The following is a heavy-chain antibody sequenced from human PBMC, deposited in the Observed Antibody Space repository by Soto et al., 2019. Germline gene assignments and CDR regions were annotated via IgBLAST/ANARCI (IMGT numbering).Heavy chain of an antibody. CDR1: GGSISSYY. CDR3: ARTLPNRQLFDS. Sequence: SSETLSLTCTVSGGSISSYYWGWIRQSPDKGLEWIGYIYNSGRYNYNPSLESRLTISIDTSKNQFSLRLASVTAADTAVYYCARTLPNRQLFDSWSQGTLVTVSS. CDR2: IYNSGRY. J-gene: IGHJ4*02. V-gene: IGHV4-59*01. D-gene: IGHD1-1*01.